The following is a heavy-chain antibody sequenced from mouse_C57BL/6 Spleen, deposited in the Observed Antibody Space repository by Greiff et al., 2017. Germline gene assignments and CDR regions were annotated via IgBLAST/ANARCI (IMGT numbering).Heavy chain of an antibody. V-gene: IGHV5-6*01. CDR3: ARHETTVVSPYAMDY. CDR2: ISSGGSYT. D-gene: IGHD1-1*01. CDR1: GFTFSSYG. J-gene: IGHJ4*01. Sequence: EVQLVESGGDLVKPGGSLKLSCAASGFTFSSYGMSWVRQTPDKRLEWVATISSGGSYTYYPDSVKGRFTISRDNAKNTLYLQMSSLKSEDTAMYYCARHETTVVSPYAMDYWGQGTSVTVSS.